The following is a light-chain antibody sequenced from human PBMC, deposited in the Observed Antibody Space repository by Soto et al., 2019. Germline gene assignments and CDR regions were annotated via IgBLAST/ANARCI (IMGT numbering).Light chain of an antibody. V-gene: IGKV1-39*01. Sequence: EIQMTKSPSSLSASVGDIVTITCRASQIISSYLNWYQQKPGKAPKLLIYAASSLQSGVPSRFSGSGSGTDFNLTISSLQPQDFATYYCQQSYSTPPGVTFGQGTKVDIK. CDR1: QIISSY. CDR3: QQSYSTPPGVT. CDR2: AAS. J-gene: IGKJ1*01.